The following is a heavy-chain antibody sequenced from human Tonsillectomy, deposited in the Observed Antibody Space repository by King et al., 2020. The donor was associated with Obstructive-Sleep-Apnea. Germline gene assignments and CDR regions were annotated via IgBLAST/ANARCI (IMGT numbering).Heavy chain of an antibody. V-gene: IGHV1-46*01. CDR1: GYTFTSYY. D-gene: IGHD6-6*01. Sequence: VQLVESGAEVKKPGASVRVSCKASGYTFTSYYIHWIRQTPGQGLEWMGIINPSGDYTTYAQKFQGRVTMTRDTPTSTVYMELSSLRSEDTAVYYCARDVLYSSSSGFVDYWGQGTLVTVSS. CDR3: ARDVLYSSSSGFVDY. J-gene: IGHJ4*02. CDR2: INPSGDYT.